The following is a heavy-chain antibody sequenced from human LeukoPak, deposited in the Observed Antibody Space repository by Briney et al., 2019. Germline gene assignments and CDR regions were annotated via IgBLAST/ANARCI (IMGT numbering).Heavy chain of an antibody. CDR3: ASLYGDYVGGYGMDV. V-gene: IGHV1-2*02. J-gene: IGHJ6*02. CDR1: GYTFTSYY. CDR2: INPNSGGT. D-gene: IGHD4-17*01. Sequence: GASVKVSCKASGYTFTSYYMHWVRQAPGQGLEWMGWINPNSGGTNYAQKFQGRVTMTRDTSISTAYMELSRLRSDDTAVYYCASLYGDYVGGYGMDVWGQGTTVTVSS.